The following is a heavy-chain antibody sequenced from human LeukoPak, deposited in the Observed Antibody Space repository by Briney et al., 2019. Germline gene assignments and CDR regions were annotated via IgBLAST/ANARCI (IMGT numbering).Heavy chain of an antibody. CDR2: ISGSGGRT. D-gene: IGHD3-22*01. J-gene: IGHJ4*02. V-gene: IGHV3-23*01. CDR1: GFTFSSCA. Sequence: PGGSLRLSCAASGFTFSSCAVSWVRQAPGKGLEWVSAISGSGGRTYYADSVKGRFTISRDNSKNTLYLQMNSLRAEDTAVYYCAKGLGPYDSGGYYYAFDYWGQGTLVTVSS. CDR3: AKGLGPYDSGGYYYAFDY.